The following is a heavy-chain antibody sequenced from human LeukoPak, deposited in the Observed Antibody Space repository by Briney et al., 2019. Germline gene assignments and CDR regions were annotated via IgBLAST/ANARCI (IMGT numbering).Heavy chain of an antibody. CDR3: AREPPRIVGATDYGMDV. Sequence: GGSLRLSCEASGFTFSDYYMSWIRQAPGKGLEWVSYISSSGNTIYYADSVKGRFTISRGSAKNSLYLQMNSLRAEDTAVYYCAREPPRIVGATDYGMDVWGQGTTVTVSS. CDR2: ISSSGNTI. V-gene: IGHV3-11*01. J-gene: IGHJ6*02. CDR1: GFTFSDYY. D-gene: IGHD1-26*01.